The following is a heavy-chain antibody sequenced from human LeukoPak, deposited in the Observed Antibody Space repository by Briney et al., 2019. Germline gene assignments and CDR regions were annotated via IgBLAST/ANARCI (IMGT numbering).Heavy chain of an antibody. J-gene: IGHJ4*02. D-gene: IGHD6-13*01. V-gene: IGHV7-4-1*02. CDR1: GYTFTGYY. Sequence: ASVKVSCKASGYTFTGYYMHWVRQAPGQGLEWMGWINTNTGNPTYAQGFTGRFVFSLDTSVSTAYLQISSLKAEDTAVYYCARDHPPGLSSSWYGFDYWGQGTLVTVSS. CDR3: ARDHPPGLSSSWYGFDY. CDR2: INTNTGNP.